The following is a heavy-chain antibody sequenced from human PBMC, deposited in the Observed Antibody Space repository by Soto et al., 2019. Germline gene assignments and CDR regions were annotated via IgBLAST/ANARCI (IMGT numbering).Heavy chain of an antibody. V-gene: IGHV2-70*01. CDR1: GFSLSTSGMC. D-gene: IGHD3-22*01. CDR3: ARIPPGYYDSSGYYPYFDY. J-gene: IGHJ4*02. Sequence: SGPTLVNPTQTLTLTCTFSGFSLSTSGMCVSWIRQPPGKALEWLALIDWDDDKYYSTSLKTRLTISKDTSKNQVVLTMTNMDPVDTATYYCARIPPGYYDSSGYYPYFDYWGQGTLVTVSS. CDR2: IDWDDDK.